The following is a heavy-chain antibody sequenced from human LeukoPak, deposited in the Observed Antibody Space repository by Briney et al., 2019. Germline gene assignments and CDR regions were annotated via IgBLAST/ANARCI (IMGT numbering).Heavy chain of an antibody. CDR3: AKVRSMIVVVTDFDY. V-gene: IGHV3-21*04. Sequence: NTGGSLRLSCAASGFTFSDYSMNWVRQAPGKGLEWVSSISSSSSYIYYADSVKGRFTISRDNAENSLYLQMSSLRAEDTAVYYCAKVRSMIVVVTDFDYWGQGTLVTVSS. CDR1: GFTFSDYS. J-gene: IGHJ4*02. CDR2: ISSSSSYI. D-gene: IGHD3-22*01.